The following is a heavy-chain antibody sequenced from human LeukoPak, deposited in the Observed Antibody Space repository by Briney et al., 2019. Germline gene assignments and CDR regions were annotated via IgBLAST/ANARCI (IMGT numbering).Heavy chain of an antibody. CDR1: GFTFSSYG. CDR2: ISYDGSNK. CDR3: ARGTTVTTDTLNYTTDPVRYFDY. J-gene: IGHJ4*02. D-gene: IGHD4-17*01. V-gene: IGHV3-30*03. Sequence: GGSLRLSCAASGFTFSSYGMHWVRQAPGKGLEWVAVISYDGSNKYYADSVKGRFTISRDNSKNTLYLQMNSLRAEDTAVYYCARGTTVTTDTLNYTTDPVRYFDYWGQGTLVTVSS.